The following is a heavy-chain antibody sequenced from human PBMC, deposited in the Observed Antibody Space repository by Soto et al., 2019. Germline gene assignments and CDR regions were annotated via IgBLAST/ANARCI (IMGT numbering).Heavy chain of an antibody. CDR3: ATVYCSGGSGYSIDY. CDR2: INPSNST. D-gene: IGHD2-15*01. J-gene: IGHJ4*02. V-gene: IGHV1-46*03. CDR1: GYTFTSYY. Sequence: ASVKVSCKASGYTFTSYYMHWVRQAPGQGLEWKGIINPSNSTTYAQKFQGRVTMTRDTSTSTVYMELSSLRSEDTAVYYCATVYCSGGSGYSIDYWGQGTLVTVSS.